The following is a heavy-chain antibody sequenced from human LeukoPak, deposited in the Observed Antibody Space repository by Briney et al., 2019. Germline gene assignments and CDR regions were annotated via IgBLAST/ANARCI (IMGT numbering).Heavy chain of an antibody. J-gene: IGHJ4*02. CDR3: ARDRTGRNTAQDDY. CDR2: IYYSGST. D-gene: IGHD5-18*01. V-gene: IGHV4-39*07. CDR1: GGSISSSSYY. Sequence: SETLSLTCTVSGGSISSSSYYWGWIRQPPGKGLEWIGSIYYSGSTYYNPSLKSRVTISVDTSKNQFSLKLSSVTAADTAVYYCARDRTGRNTAQDDYWGQGTLVTVSS.